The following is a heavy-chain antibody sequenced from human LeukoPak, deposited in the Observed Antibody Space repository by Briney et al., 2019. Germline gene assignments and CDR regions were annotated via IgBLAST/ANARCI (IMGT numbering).Heavy chain of an antibody. CDR2: INPNSGGT. CDR1: GYTFTGYY. CDR3: ARGPYSIGYCSSTSCFYGMDV. V-gene: IGHV1-2*02. Sequence: VASVKVSCKASGYTFTGYYMHWVRQAPGQGLEWMGWINPNSGGTNYAQKFQGRVTMTRDTSISTAYMELSRLRSDDTAVYYCARGPYSIGYCSSTSCFYGMDVWGQGTTVTVSS. J-gene: IGHJ6*02. D-gene: IGHD2-2*01.